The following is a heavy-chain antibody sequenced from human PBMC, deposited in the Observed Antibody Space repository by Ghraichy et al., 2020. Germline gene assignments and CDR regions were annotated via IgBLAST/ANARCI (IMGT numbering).Heavy chain of an antibody. V-gene: IGHV3-74*01. J-gene: IGHJ1*01. CDR3: AQSRYCSSTSCYIYFQP. CDR1: GFTFSSYW. D-gene: IGHD2-2*02. CDR2: INVDGSST. Sequence: GGSLRLSCAASGFTFSSYWMHWVRQAPGKGLVWVSHINVDGSSTSYADSVKGRFTISRDNAKNTLYLQMNSLRAEDTAVYYCAQSRYCSSTSCYIYFQPWGQGTLVTVSS.